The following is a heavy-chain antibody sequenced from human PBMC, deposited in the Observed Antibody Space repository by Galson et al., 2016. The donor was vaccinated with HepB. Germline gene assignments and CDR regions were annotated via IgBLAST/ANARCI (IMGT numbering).Heavy chain of an antibody. CDR2: ISPFNANT. Sequence: SVKVSCKASGYTFTSYGISWVRQAPGQGLEWMGWISPFNANTNYAQKFQGRVTMTTDPSPGTAYLDLTSLRSDDTAVYYCARYRVVSKMDYWGQGTLVTVSS. CDR1: GYTFTSYG. J-gene: IGHJ4*01. CDR3: ARYRVVSKMDY. D-gene: IGHD3-22*01. V-gene: IGHV1-18*01.